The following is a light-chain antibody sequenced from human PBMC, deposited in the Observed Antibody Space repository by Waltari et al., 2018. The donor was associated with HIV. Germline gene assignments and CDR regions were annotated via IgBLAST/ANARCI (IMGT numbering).Light chain of an antibody. CDR2: GAS. Sequence: EIVMTQSPATLSVSPGERATLSCRASQSVSSNLAWYQQKPGQAPRLIIYGASTRAAGVPARFSGSGSGTEFTLTISSLQSEDFAVYYCQQYNNWHTFGPGTKVDIK. CDR3: QQYNNWHT. V-gene: IGKV3-15*01. J-gene: IGKJ3*01. CDR1: QSVSSN.